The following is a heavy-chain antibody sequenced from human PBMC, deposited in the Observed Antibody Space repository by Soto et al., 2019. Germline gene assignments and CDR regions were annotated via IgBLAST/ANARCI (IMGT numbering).Heavy chain of an antibody. CDR1: GYTFTSYG. D-gene: IGHD3-10*01. CDR2: ISAYNGNT. V-gene: IGHV1-18*04. Sequence: QVQLVQSGAEVKKPGASVKVSCKASGYTFTSYGISWVRPAPGQGLEWMGWISAYNGNTNYAQKLQGRVTMTTDTSTSPAYMELRSLRSDDTAVYCCARAGYYGQPLDAFDIWGQGTMVTVSS. CDR3: ARAGYYGQPLDAFDI. J-gene: IGHJ3*02.